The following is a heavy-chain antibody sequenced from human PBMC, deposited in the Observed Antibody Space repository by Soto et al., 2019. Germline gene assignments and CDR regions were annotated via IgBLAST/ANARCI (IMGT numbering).Heavy chain of an antibody. J-gene: IGHJ6*02. V-gene: IGHV1-46*01. D-gene: IGHD2-15*01. Sequence: GASVKVSCKASGYTFTSYYMHWVRQAPGQRLEWMGIINPSGGSTSYAQKFQGRVTMTRDTSTSTVYMELSSLRSEDTAVYYCARDQLTYCSGGSCYSLPYYYYGMDVWGQGTTVTVSS. CDR3: ARDQLTYCSGGSCYSLPYYYYGMDV. CDR1: GYTFTSYY. CDR2: INPSGGST.